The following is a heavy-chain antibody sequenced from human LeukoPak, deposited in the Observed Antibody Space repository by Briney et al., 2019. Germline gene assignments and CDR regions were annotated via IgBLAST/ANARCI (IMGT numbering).Heavy chain of an antibody. V-gene: IGHV1-69*13. CDR3: ARGEFRGAAAGRYYYYYYMDV. Sequence: SVKVSCKASGGTFSSYAISWVRQAPGQGLEWMGGIIPIFGTANYAQKFQGRVTITADESTSTAYMELSSLGSEDTAVYYCARGEFRGAAAGRYYYYYYMDVWGKGTTVTVSS. D-gene: IGHD6-13*01. CDR2: IIPIFGTA. CDR1: GGTFSSYA. J-gene: IGHJ6*03.